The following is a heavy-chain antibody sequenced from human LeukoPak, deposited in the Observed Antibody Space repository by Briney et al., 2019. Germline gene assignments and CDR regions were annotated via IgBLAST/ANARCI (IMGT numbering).Heavy chain of an antibody. CDR1: GFTFSSYW. CDR3: ATRTSGAFDF. D-gene: IGHD2-2*01. J-gene: IGHJ3*01. V-gene: IGHV3-30-3*01. CDR2: ISDDGSNK. Sequence: GGSLRLSCAASGFTFSSYWMHWVRQAPGKGLEWVALISDDGSNKYYTDSVKGRFTISRDNSKNMLYLQMNSLRVEDTAVYYCATRTSGAFDFWGQGTMVIVS.